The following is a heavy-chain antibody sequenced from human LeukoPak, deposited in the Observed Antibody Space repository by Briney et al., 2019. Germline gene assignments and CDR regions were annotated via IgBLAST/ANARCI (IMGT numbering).Heavy chain of an antibody. J-gene: IGHJ5*02. CDR1: GLTFTDAW. D-gene: IGHD3-9*01. Sequence: GGSLRLSCAASGLTFTDAWMSWVRQAPGKGLEWLSYISGSSSTIYYSDSVKGRFTISRDNAKNSLYLQMNSLRDEDTAVYYCARRVSTGNTYNWFDPWGQGTLVTVSS. CDR3: ARRVSTGNTYNWFDP. V-gene: IGHV3-48*02. CDR2: ISGSSSTI.